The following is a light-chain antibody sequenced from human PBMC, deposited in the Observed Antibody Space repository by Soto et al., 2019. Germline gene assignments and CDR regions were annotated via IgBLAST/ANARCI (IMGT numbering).Light chain of an antibody. CDR2: KAS. V-gene: IGKV1-5*03. Sequence: DIQMTQSPSTLSGSVGDRVTITCRASQTISSWLAWYQQKPGKAPKLLIYKASTLKSGVPSRFSGSGSGTEFTLTISSLQSEDFAVYYCQQYNNWPPWTFGQGTKVDI. CDR3: QQYNNWPPWT. J-gene: IGKJ1*01. CDR1: QTISSW.